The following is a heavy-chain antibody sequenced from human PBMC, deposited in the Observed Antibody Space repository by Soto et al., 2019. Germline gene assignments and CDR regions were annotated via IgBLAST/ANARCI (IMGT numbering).Heavy chain of an antibody. CDR2: IWSDGTTK. V-gene: IGHV3-33*01. CDR1: GFTFTNYG. Sequence: QVQVVESGGGVVQPGRSLRLSCAASGFTFTNYGMHWVRQAPGKGLEWVAAIWSDGTTKYYEDSVRGRFTISRDNSKNTLYLQMDSLRAEDTAVYFCGRASDCGNACADYWGRGTLVSVSS. CDR3: GRASDCGNACADY. D-gene: IGHD2-21*01. J-gene: IGHJ4*02.